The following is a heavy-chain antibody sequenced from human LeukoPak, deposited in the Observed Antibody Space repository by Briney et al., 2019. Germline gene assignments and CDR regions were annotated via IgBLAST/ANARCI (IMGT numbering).Heavy chain of an antibody. Sequence: GASVKVSCKASGYTFTSYDLNWVRQTTGQGLEWMGWMNPNSGIKGNAQKSQGRVTMTRNTSISTAYMELSSLRSEDTAVYYCARRNPDDFWSGLYGMDVWGQGTTVTVSS. CDR3: ARRNPDDFWSGLYGMDV. CDR2: MNPNSGIK. V-gene: IGHV1-8*01. J-gene: IGHJ6*02. D-gene: IGHD3-3*01. CDR1: GYTFTSYD.